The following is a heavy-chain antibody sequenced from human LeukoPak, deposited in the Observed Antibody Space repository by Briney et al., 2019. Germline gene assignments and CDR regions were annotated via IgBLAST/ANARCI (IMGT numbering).Heavy chain of an antibody. J-gene: IGHJ5*02. D-gene: IGHD2-21*02. CDR1: GFTFSSYE. CDR2: ISSSGSTI. V-gene: IGHV3-48*03. CDR3: ARGPYCGGDCYPSRFDP. Sequence: GGSLRLSCAASGFTFSSYEMNWVRQAPGKGLEWVSYISSSGSTIYYADSVKGRFTISRDNAKNSLYLQMNSLRAEDTAVYYCARGPYCGGDCYPSRFDPWGQGTLVTVSS.